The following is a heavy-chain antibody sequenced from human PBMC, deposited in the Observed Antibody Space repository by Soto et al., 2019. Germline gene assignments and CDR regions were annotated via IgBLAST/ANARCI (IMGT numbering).Heavy chain of an antibody. CDR3: ARRRGYNWNNPAFDY. CDR2: IYWNDDK. Sequence: QITLKESGPALVNPTQTLTLTCTFSGFSLSTSGVGVGWIRQPPGKAREWLGIIYWNDDKKYSPSLRSRLGITKDTFRNQVVLTMTNVDPLDTATYYCARRRGYNWNNPAFDYWGQGALVTVSS. J-gene: IGHJ4*02. V-gene: IGHV2-5*01. D-gene: IGHD1-20*01. CDR1: GFSLSTSGVG.